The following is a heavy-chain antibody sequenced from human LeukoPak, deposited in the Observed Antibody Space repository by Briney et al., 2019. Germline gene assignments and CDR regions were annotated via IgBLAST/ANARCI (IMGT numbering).Heavy chain of an antibody. Sequence: SETLSLTCTVSGDSTSNFYWNWIRQSPGKGLEWIGNIHASGSSVYNPSLKSRITISIDTSRRQFFLNLNSVTAADTAVYFCVLAPNSNWFDFWGPGILVTVSS. CDR3: VLAPNSNWFDF. CDR1: GDSTSNFY. J-gene: IGHJ5*01. D-gene: IGHD2-8*01. V-gene: IGHV4-4*08. CDR2: IHASGSS.